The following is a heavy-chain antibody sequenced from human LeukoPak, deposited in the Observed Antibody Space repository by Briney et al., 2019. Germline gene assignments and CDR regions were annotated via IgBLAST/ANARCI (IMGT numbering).Heavy chain of an antibody. CDR2: INPNSGGT. J-gene: IGHJ4*02. CDR1: GYTFTGYY. CDR3: AKDHCSSTSCQLDY. Sequence: ASVKVSCKASGYTFTGYYMHWVRQARGQGLEWMGWINPNSGGTNYAQKFQGRVTMTRDTSISTAYMELSRLRSDDTALYYCAKDHCSSTSCQLDYWGQGTLVTVSS. V-gene: IGHV1-2*02. D-gene: IGHD2-2*01.